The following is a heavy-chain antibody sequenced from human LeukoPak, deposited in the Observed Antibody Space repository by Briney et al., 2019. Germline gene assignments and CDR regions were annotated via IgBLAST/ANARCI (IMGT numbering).Heavy chain of an antibody. J-gene: IGHJ4*02. D-gene: IGHD5-12*01. Sequence: GASVKVSCXASGYTFTSYDINWVRQATGQGLEWMGWMNPNSGNTGYAQKFQGRVTMTRNTSISTAYMELSSLRSEDTAVYYCARVGYSGYDLDYWGQGTLVTVSS. V-gene: IGHV1-8*01. CDR1: GYTFTSYD. CDR2: MNPNSGNT. CDR3: ARVGYSGYDLDY.